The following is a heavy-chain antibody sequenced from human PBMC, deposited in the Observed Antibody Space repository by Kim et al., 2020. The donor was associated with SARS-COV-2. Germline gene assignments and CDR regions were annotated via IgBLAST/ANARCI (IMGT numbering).Heavy chain of an antibody. V-gene: IGHV3-48*03. CDR1: GFTFSSYE. J-gene: IGHJ6*02. CDR3: ARGPNYYDSSGYYSPFQSFYYYGMDV. Sequence: GSLRLSCAASGFTFSSYEMNWVRQAPGKGLEWVSYISSSGSTIYYADSVKGRFTISRDNAKNSLYLQMNSLRAEDTAVYYCARGPNYYDSSGYYSPFQSFYYYGMDVWGQGTTVTVSS. CDR2: ISSSGSTI. D-gene: IGHD3-22*01.